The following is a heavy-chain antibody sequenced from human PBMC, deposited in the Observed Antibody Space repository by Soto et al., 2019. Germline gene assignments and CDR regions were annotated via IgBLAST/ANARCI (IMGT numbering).Heavy chain of an antibody. V-gene: IGHV3-11*06. CDR2: ISSSSSYT. J-gene: IGHJ6*02. Sequence: QVQLVESGGGLVKPGGSLRLSCAASGFTFSDYYMSWIRQAPGKGLEWVSYISSSSSYTNYADSVKGRFTISRDNAKNSLYLQMNSLRAEDTAVYYCARGPGSIIAARRYYYYGMDVWGQGTTVTVSS. D-gene: IGHD6-6*01. CDR1: GFTFSDYY. CDR3: ARGPGSIIAARRYYYYGMDV.